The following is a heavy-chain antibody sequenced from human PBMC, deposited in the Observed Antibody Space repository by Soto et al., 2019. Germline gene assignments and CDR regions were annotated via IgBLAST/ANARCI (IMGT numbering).Heavy chain of an antibody. CDR1: GYTFTSYG. J-gene: IGHJ6*02. CDR2: ISAYNGNT. Sequence: ASVKVSCKASGYTFTSYGISWVRQAPGQGLEWMGWISAYNGNTNYAQKLQGRVTMTTDTSTSTAYMELRSLRSDDTAVYYCAREGWELHDRGYYYYGMDVWGQGTTVTVSS. D-gene: IGHD1-26*01. CDR3: AREGWELHDRGYYYYGMDV. V-gene: IGHV1-18*04.